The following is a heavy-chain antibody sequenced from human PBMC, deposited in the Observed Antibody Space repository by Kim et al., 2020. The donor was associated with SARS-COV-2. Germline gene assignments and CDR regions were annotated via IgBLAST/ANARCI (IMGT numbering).Heavy chain of an antibody. CDR1: GFTFSDYY. CDR2: ISSSSSYT. D-gene: IGHD3-22*01. CDR3: ARAQGPTYYYDSSGYYSDY. V-gene: IGHV3-11*05. Sequence: GGSLRLSCAASGFTFSDYYMSWIRQAPGKGLEWVSYISSSSSYTNYADSVKGRFTISRDNAKNSLYLQMNSLRAEDTAVYYCARAQGPTYYYDSSGYYSDYWGQGTLVTVSS. J-gene: IGHJ4*02.